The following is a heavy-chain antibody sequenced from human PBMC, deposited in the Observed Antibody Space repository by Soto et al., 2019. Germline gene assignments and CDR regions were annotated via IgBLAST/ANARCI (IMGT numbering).Heavy chain of an antibody. CDR3: ARVGYGSGSYHNGGYSKY. Sequence: QVQLVQSGAEVKKPGSSVKVSCKTSGGTFSSDVISWVRQAPGQGLEWMGKIIPILRTVNYAQDFQDRITSTAYESTNTAHRELSSLTVEHTAVYFCARVGYGSGSYHNGGYSKYWGQGTLVIVSS. CDR2: IIPILRTV. CDR1: GGTFSSDV. J-gene: IGHJ4*02. V-gene: IGHV1-69*18. D-gene: IGHD3-10*01.